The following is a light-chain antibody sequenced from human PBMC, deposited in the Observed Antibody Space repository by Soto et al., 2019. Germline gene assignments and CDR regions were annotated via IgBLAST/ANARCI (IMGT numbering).Light chain of an antibody. CDR2: GAS. V-gene: IGKV3-20*01. CDR1: QSFSSTF. Sequence: EILLTQSPDSLSLSPGDRATLSCRASQSFSSTFFAWYQQKPGQAPMLLIYGASSRATGIPDRCSGSGSGTDFTLTISRLEPEDFAVYYCQQYASAVTFGQGTKVEIK. J-gene: IGKJ1*01. CDR3: QQYASAVT.